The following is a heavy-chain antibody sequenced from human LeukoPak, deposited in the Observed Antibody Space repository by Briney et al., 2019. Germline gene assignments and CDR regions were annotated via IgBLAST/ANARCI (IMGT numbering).Heavy chain of an antibody. J-gene: IGHJ6*02. CDR3: ARWRTTVYGMDV. D-gene: IGHD4-11*01. CDR2: ISSSTGYT. Sequence: PGGSLRLSCAASGFTFNDYYMSWIRQAPGKGLEWVSFISSSTGYTNYADSVKGRFTISRDNAKNSLYLQMNSLRAEDTAVHYCARWRTTVYGMDVRGQGTTVTVSS. CDR1: GFTFNDYY. V-gene: IGHV3-11*03.